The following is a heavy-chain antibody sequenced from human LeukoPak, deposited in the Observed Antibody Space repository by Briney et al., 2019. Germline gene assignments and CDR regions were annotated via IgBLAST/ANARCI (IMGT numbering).Heavy chain of an antibody. CDR2: INHSGST. J-gene: IGHJ4*02. CDR1: GGSFSGYY. Sequence: SETLSLTCAVYGGSFSGYYWSWIRQPPGKGLEWIGEINHSGSTNYNPSLKSRVTISVDTSKNQFSLKLSSVTAADTAVYYCAKGVEWLRLTGRRGGTFDYWGQGTLVTVSS. D-gene: IGHD5-12*01. CDR3: AKGVEWLRLTGRRGGTFDY. V-gene: IGHV4-34*01.